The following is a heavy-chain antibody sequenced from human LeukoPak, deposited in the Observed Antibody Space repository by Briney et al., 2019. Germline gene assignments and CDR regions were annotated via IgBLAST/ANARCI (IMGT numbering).Heavy chain of an antibody. CDR3: ARVRGSGWINY. Sequence: PSETLSLTCAAYGGSFSGYHWSWIRQPPGKGLEWIGEINHSGSTNYNPSLKSRVTISVDTSKNQFSLKLSSVTAADTAVYYCARVRGSGWINYWGQGTLVTVSS. D-gene: IGHD6-19*01. CDR1: GGSFSGYH. V-gene: IGHV4-34*01. CDR2: INHSGST. J-gene: IGHJ4*02.